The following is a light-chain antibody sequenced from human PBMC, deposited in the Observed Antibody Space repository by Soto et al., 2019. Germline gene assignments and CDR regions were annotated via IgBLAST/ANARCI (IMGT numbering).Light chain of an antibody. V-gene: IGKV1D-16*01. CDR2: VAS. CDR1: QDINSW. CDR3: QQYNIYPLT. J-gene: IGKJ4*01. Sequence: DVQMTQSPSSLSASVGDRVTITCRASQDINSWLAWYQQKPGKAPKSLIYVASSLQTGVPLRFSGSGSGTVFTLTISSLQPEDSSTYYCQQYNIYPLTFGGGTKVEIK.